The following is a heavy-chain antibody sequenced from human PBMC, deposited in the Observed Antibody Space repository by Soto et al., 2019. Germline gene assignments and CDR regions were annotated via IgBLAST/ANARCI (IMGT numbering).Heavy chain of an antibody. CDR1: GGSFSGYY. V-gene: IGHV4-34*01. CDR3: ARGLAAAGRLSILH. D-gene: IGHD6-13*01. CDR2: INHSGST. J-gene: IGHJ4*02. Sequence: PSETLSLTCAVYGGSFSGYYWSWIRQPPGKGLEWIGEINHSGSTNYNPSLKSRVTISVDTSKNQFSLKLSSVTAADTAVYYCARGLAAAGRLSILHWGQGTLVTVSS.